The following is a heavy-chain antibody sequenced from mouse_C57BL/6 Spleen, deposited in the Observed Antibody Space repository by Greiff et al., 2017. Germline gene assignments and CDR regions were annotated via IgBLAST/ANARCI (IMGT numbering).Heavy chain of an antibody. V-gene: IGHV1-81*01. D-gene: IGHD1-1*01. CDR1: GYTFTSYG. J-gene: IGHJ4*01. Sequence: QVQLQQSGAELARPGASVKLSCKASGYTFTSYGISWVKQRTGQGLEWIGEIYPRSGNTYYNEKFKGKATLTADKSSSTAYMELRSLTSEDAAVYFCARPPHYYGSSSYAMDYWGQGTSVTVSS. CDR2: IYPRSGNT. CDR3: ARPPHYYGSSSYAMDY.